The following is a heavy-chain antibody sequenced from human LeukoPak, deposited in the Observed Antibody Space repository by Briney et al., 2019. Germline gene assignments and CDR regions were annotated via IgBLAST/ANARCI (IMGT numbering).Heavy chain of an antibody. J-gene: IGHJ5*02. CDR2: INPNSGGT. D-gene: IGHD3-10*01. V-gene: IGHV1-2*02. CDR3: AREGNVLLWFGELSRNNWFDP. Sequence: GASVKVSCKASGYTFTGYYMHWVRQAPGQGLEWMGWINPNSGGTNYAQKFQGRVTMTRDTSISTAYMELSRLRSDDTAVYYCAREGNVLLWFGELSRNNWFDPWGQGTLVTVSS. CDR1: GYTFTGYY.